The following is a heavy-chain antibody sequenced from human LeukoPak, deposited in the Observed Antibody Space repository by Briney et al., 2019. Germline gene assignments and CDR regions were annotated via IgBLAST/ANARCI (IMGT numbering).Heavy chain of an antibody. V-gene: IGHV1-69*04. D-gene: IGHD2-15*01. J-gene: IGHJ4*02. CDR3: ARDRRHIVVVVAATHEYYFDY. CDR2: IIPILGIA. CDR1: GGTFSSYA. Sequence: SVKVSCKASGGTFSSYAISWVRQAPGQGLEWVGRIIPILGIANYAQKFQGRVTITADKSTSTGYMELSSLRSEDTAVYYCARDRRHIVVVVAATHEYYFDYWGQGTLVTVSS.